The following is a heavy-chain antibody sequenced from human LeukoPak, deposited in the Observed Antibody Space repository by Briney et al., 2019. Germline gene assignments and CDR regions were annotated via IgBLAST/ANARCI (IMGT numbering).Heavy chain of an antibody. D-gene: IGHD6-13*01. CDR1: GGSINSSSYY. CDR2: IYYSGST. V-gene: IGHV4-39*01. J-gene: IGHJ4*02. Sequence: SETLSLTCTVSGGSINSSSYYWGWIRQPPGKGLEWIGSIYYSGSTYSNPSPKSRVTISLDTSKNQFSLKLNSVTAADTAVYYCARRAYSSSWWYFDYWGQGGLVTVSS. CDR3: ARRAYSSSWWYFDY.